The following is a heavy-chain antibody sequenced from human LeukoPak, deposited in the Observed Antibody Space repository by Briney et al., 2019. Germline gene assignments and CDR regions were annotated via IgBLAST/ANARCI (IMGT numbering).Heavy chain of an antibody. CDR3: ARGILHGDYSY. D-gene: IGHD4-17*01. J-gene: IGHJ4*02. Sequence: QAGGSLRLSCAASGFTFSSYVMHWVRQAPGKGLEWVAVISYDGSNKYYADSVKGRFTISRDNSKNTLYLQMNSLRAEDTAVYYCARGILHGDYSYWGQGTLVTVSS. V-gene: IGHV3-30-3*01. CDR2: ISYDGSNK. CDR1: GFTFSSYV.